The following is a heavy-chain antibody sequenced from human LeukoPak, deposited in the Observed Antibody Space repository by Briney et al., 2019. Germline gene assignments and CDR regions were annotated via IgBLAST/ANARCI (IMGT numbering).Heavy chain of an antibody. J-gene: IGHJ4*02. CDR1: GFTFSSYG. V-gene: IGHV3-30*02. D-gene: IGHD2-15*01. CDR2: IRYDGSNK. CDR3: AKESWGYCSGGSCYFY. Sequence: GGSLRLSCAASGFTFSSYGMQWVRQAPGKGLEWVAFIRYDGSNKYYADSVKGRFTISRDNSKNTLYLQMNSLRAEDTAVYYCAKESWGYCSGGSCYFYWGQGTLVTVSS.